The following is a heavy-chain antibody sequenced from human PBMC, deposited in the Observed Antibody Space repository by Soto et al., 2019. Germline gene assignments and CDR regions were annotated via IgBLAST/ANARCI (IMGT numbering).Heavy chain of an antibody. D-gene: IGHD2-15*01. CDR3: ITDCSSSSCLGWYYFDS. CDR1: GFNFAYAW. V-gene: IGHV3-15*01. CDR2: IKSKSHGETT. J-gene: IGHJ4*02. Sequence: EVQLVESGGGLVKPGGSPRLSCAASGFNFAYAWMSWVRQAPGKGPEWVGRIKSKSHGETTDYAAPVKGRFTISRDDSKTTLYLQMNSLKTEDTAVYYCITDCSSSSCLGWYYFDSWGQGTQVTVSS.